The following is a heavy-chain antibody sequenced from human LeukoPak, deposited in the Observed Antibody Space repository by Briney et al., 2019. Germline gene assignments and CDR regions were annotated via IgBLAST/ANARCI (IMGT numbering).Heavy chain of an antibody. CDR2: IYISENT. CDR3: ARDKGIAAAGDY. V-gene: IGHV4-61*02. J-gene: IGHJ4*02. Sequence: SETLSLTCTVSGGSISSGYYYWSWIRQPAGKGLEWIGRIYISENTNYNPSLKSRVTISIDTSKNQFSLKLSSVTAADTAVYYCARDKGIAAAGDYWGQGTLVTVSS. CDR1: GGSISSGYYY. D-gene: IGHD6-13*01.